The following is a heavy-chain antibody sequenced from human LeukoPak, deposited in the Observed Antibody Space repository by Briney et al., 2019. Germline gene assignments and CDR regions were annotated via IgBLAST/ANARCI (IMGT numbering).Heavy chain of an antibody. D-gene: IGHD2-2*01. V-gene: IGHV3-30*18. CDR2: IPYDGSNK. Sequence: GGSLRLSCAASGFTFSSYGMHWVRQAPGKGLEWVAVIPYDGSNKYYADSVKGRFAISRDNSKNTLYLQMNSLRAEDTAVYYCAKDPAAIVPAAKGYYGMDVWGQGTTVTVSS. CDR1: GFTFSSYG. J-gene: IGHJ6*02. CDR3: AKDPAAIVPAAKGYYGMDV.